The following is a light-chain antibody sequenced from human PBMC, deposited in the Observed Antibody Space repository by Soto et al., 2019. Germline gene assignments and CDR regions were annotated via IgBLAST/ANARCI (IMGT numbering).Light chain of an antibody. CDR3: QQYNDYSPRT. Sequence: DIQMTQSPSTLSASVGDRVTITCRASQFISTWLAWYQQKPGKAPKLLIYKASSLESGGPSRFSGSGSGTEFTLTISSLQPDDFAAYYCQQYNDYSPRTFGQGTKVHIK. J-gene: IGKJ1*01. CDR1: QFISTW. V-gene: IGKV1-5*03. CDR2: KAS.